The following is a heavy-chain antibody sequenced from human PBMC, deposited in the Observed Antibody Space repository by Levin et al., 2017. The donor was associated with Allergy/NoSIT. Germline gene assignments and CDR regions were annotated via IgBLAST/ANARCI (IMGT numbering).Heavy chain of an antibody. V-gene: IGHV3-11*01. CDR2: ISSSGSTI. CDR1: GFTFSDYY. D-gene: IGHD3-22*01. J-gene: IGHJ3*02. CDR3: ARGRYYDSSGYHAGAFDI. Sequence: GGSLRLSCAASGFTFSDYYMSWIRQAPGKGLEWVSYISSSGSTIYYADSVKGRFTISRDNAKNSLYLQMNSLRAEDTAVYYCARGRYYDSSGYHAGAFDIWGQGTMVTVSS.